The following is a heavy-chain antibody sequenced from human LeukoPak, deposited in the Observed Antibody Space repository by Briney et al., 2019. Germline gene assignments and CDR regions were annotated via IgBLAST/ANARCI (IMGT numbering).Heavy chain of an antibody. V-gene: IGHV3-30-3*01. CDR2: ISYDGSNK. D-gene: IGHD2-21*02. Sequence: PGRSLRLSCAASGFTFSSYAMHWVRQAPGKGLEWVAVISYDGSNKYYADSVKGRFTISRDNSKNTLYLQMNSLRAEDTAVYYCARDQDSIVVVTAGFDYWGQGTLVTVSS. J-gene: IGHJ4*02. CDR1: GFTFSSYA. CDR3: ARDQDSIVVVTAGFDY.